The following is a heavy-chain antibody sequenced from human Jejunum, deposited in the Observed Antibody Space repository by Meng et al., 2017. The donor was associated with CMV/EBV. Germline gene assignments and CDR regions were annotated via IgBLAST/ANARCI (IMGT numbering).Heavy chain of an antibody. Sequence: SGASVSSHRAAWNLIRQSPSRGLEWLGRTSYRSNWSTDYALSVKSRITISPDTSKNQVSLHLTSLTPEDTAMYYCVRSSTTGGFDPWGQGTLVTVSS. CDR2: TSYRSNWST. J-gene: IGHJ5*02. CDR1: GASVSSHRAA. V-gene: IGHV6-1*01. CDR3: VRSSTTGGFDP. D-gene: IGHD7-27*01.